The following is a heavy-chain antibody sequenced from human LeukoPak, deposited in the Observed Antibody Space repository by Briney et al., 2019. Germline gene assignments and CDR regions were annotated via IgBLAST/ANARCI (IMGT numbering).Heavy chain of an antibody. J-gene: IGHJ3*02. D-gene: IGHD3-22*01. Sequence: PGGSLRLSCAASGFTFSSYEMNWVRQAPRRGLEWVAVISYDGSNKYYADSVKGRFTISRDNSKNTLYLQMNSLRAEDTAVYYCARGRHYYDSSGYVEALSTFDIWGQGTMVTVSS. CDR1: GFTFSSYE. CDR3: ARGRHYYDSSGYVEALSTFDI. V-gene: IGHV3-30*04. CDR2: ISYDGSNK.